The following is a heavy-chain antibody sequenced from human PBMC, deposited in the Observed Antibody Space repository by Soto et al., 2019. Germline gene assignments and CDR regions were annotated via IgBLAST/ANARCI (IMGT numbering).Heavy chain of an antibody. CDR1: GGSISSSSYY. V-gene: IGHV4-39*01. Sequence: SETLSLTCTVSGGSISSSSYYWGWIRQPPEKGLEWIGSIYYSGSTNYNPSLKSRVTISVDTSKNQFSLKLSSVTAADTAVYYCARDYDSSGDYWGQGTLVTVSS. D-gene: IGHD3-22*01. CDR3: ARDYDSSGDY. J-gene: IGHJ4*02. CDR2: IYYSGST.